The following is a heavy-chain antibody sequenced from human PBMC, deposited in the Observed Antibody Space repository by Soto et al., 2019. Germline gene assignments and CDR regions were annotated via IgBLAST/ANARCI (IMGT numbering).Heavy chain of an antibody. CDR3: VRVRKKWAGGAY. CDR1: GYTFTTYW. CDR2: IDPSDSDT. V-gene: IGHV5-10-1*01. D-gene: IGHD1-26*01. J-gene: IGHJ4*02. Sequence: GASLKISCKGSGYTFTTYWIGWVRQMPGKGLEWMGMIDPSDSDTNYSPPFQGHVTMSADKSINTAYVQWSSLKPSDTAMYSCVRVRKKWAGGAYWGQGTLVTVSS.